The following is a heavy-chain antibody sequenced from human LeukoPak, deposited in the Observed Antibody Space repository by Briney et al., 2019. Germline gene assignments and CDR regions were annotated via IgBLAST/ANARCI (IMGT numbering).Heavy chain of an antibody. J-gene: IGHJ4*02. CDR1: GFTFSNYN. CDR2: ISSSGSYI. CDR3: ARDYSSGYYRTFDY. Sequence: GGSLRLSCAASGFTFSNYNMNWVRQAPGKGLEWVSSISSSGSYIYYADSVKGRFTISRDNAKNSLYLQMNSLRAEDTAVYYCARDYSSGYYRTFDYWGQGTLVTVSS. V-gene: IGHV3-21*01. D-gene: IGHD6-19*01.